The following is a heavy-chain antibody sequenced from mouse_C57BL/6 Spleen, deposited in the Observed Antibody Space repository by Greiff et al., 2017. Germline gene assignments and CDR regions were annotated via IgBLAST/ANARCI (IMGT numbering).Heavy chain of an antibody. D-gene: IGHD2-5*01. V-gene: IGHV3-6*01. CDR1: GYSITSGYY. J-gene: IGHJ1*03. CDR2: ISYDGSN. Sequence: VQLKESGPGLVKPSQSLSLTCSVTGYSITSGYYWNWIRQFPGNKLEWMGYISYDGSNNYNPSLKNRISITRDTSKNQFFLKLNSVTTEDTATYYCARRTIVTRYFDVWGTGTTVTVSS. CDR3: ARRTIVTRYFDV.